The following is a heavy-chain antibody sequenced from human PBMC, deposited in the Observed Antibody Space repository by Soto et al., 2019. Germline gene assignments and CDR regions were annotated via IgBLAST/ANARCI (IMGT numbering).Heavy chain of an antibody. D-gene: IGHD3-10*01. CDR2: IHHNGNT. CDR1: GDSVSNGGYS. Sequence: QLQLQESGSGLVTPSQTLSLTCTVAGDSVSNGGYSWNWIRQPPGKGLEWIAYIHHNGNTFYNPSLKSRVTISRDRSKNQFSLRLSSVTAADTAVYYGARERSGAGEFDYWGRGILVTVSS. CDR3: ARERSGAGEFDY. V-gene: IGHV4-30-2*01. J-gene: IGHJ4*02.